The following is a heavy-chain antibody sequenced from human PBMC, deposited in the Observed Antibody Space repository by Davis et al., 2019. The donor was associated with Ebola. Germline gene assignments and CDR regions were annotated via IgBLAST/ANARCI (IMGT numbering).Heavy chain of an antibody. V-gene: IGHV3-48*01. D-gene: IGHD2-2*01. CDR3: AKDFDIVVVPAAKEYYYYYYGMDV. CDR2: ISSSSSTI. J-gene: IGHJ6*02. Sequence: GGSLRLSCAASGFTFSSYSMNWVRQAPGKGLEWVSYISSSSSTIYYADSVKGRFTISRDNAKNSLYLQMNSLRAEDTAVYYCAKDFDIVVVPAAKEYYYYYYGMDVWGQGTTVTVSS. CDR1: GFTFSSYS.